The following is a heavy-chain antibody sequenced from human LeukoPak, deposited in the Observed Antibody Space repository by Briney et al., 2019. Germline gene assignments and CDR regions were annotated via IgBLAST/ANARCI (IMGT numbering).Heavy chain of an antibody. CDR2: ISSSGSTI. J-gene: IGHJ4*02. CDR3: TRGGLGSWTFDS. V-gene: IGHV3-48*04. D-gene: IGHD1-26*01. Sequence: GGPLRLSCAASGFIFSTYSMNWVRQAPGKGLEWVSYISSSGSTIYYADSVKGRFTISRDNAKYSLYLQMNSLRAEDTAVYCCTRGGLGSWTFDSWGQGTLVTVSS. CDR1: GFIFSTYS.